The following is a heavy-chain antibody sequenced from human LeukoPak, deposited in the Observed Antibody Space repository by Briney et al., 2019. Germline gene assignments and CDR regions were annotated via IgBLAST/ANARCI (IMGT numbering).Heavy chain of an antibody. V-gene: IGHV3-30*04. CDR1: GFTFSSYA. CDR3: AKDYEIAAAPNWFDP. CDR2: ISYDGSNK. D-gene: IGHD6-13*01. J-gene: IGHJ5*02. Sequence: PGRSLRLSCAASGFTFSSYAMHWVRQAPGKGLEWVAVISYDGSNKYYADSVKGRFTISRDNSKNTLYLQMNSLRAEDTAVYYCAKDYEIAAAPNWFDPWGQGTLVTVSS.